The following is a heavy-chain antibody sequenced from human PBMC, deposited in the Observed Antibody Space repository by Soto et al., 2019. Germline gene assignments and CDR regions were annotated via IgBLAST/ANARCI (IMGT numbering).Heavy chain of an antibody. J-gene: IGHJ4*02. V-gene: IGHV4-31*03. CDR2: TSYSGDT. CDR3: ARAVGYCSDTSCGDQFDC. D-gene: IGHD2-2*01. CDR1: GGSISVGGYY. Sequence: QVQLQEPGPGLVKPSQTLSLTCTVSGGSISVGGYYWTWIRQHPRKGLEWIGYTSYSGDTYYSPSLKSRLTKSVATSITQFSLKLSSVTAADTAVYYCARAVGYCSDTSCGDQFDCWGQGTLVAVSS.